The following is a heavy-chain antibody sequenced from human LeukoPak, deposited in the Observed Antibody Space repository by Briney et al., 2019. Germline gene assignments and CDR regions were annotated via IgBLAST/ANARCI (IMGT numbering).Heavy chain of an antibody. Sequence: ASETLSLTCAVSGGSISSSNWWSWVRQPPGKGLEWIGEIYHSGSINYNPSLKSRVTISVDKSKNQFSLKLSSVTAADTAVYYCARAVPAILNWFDPWGQGTLVTVSS. V-gene: IGHV4-4*02. J-gene: IGHJ5*02. D-gene: IGHD2-2*01. CDR3: ARAVPAILNWFDP. CDR1: GGSISSSNW. CDR2: IYHSGSI.